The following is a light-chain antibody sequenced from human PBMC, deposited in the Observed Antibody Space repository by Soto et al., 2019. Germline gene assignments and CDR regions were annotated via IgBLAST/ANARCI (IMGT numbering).Light chain of an antibody. CDR2: GAS. CDR1: RSVSNR. J-gene: IGKJ4*01. V-gene: IGKV3-15*01. CDR3: QQYYNWPVT. Sequence: EILMTQSPATLSVSPGETVTFSCRASRSVSNRLAWYQHKPGQAPRLLISGASNGATGIPPKFSGSGSGTEFTLIVDSLQSDDFAVYYCQQYYNWPVTFGGGTKVEIK.